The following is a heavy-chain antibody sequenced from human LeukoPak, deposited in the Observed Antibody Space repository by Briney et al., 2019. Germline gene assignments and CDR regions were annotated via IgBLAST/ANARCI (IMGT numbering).Heavy chain of an antibody. CDR1: GFTFSSYA. V-gene: IGHV3-23*01. J-gene: IGHJ3*02. Sequence: PGGSLRLSCVASGFTFSSYAITWVRQAPGKGLEWVSGIVGSGARTYHADSVKGRFTISRDNSKNTLFLQMNSLGAEDTAVYYCAKVAGDHVLPPFDAFDIWGQGTVVTVSS. D-gene: IGHD6-19*01. CDR3: AKVAGDHVLPPFDAFDI. CDR2: IVGSGART.